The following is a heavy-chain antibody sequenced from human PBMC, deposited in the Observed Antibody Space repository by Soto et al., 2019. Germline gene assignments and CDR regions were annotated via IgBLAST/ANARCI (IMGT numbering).Heavy chain of an antibody. CDR3: AKAEKRSAVAGYLEN. J-gene: IGHJ4*02. CDR1: EFTFSTYA. Sequence: EVQLLESGGVLVQPGGSLSLSCAASEFTFSTYAMTWVRQAPGKGLEWVSSISGSGSITYYAESVKGRFAISRDTSKNTLFLQMNSLRAEDTAIYYCAKAEKRSAVAGYLENWGQVTQVTVSS. CDR2: ISGSGSIT. V-gene: IGHV3-23*01. D-gene: IGHD6-19*01.